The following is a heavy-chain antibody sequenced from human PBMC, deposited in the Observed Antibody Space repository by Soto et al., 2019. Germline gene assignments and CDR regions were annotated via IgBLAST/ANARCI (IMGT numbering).Heavy chain of an antibody. D-gene: IGHD6-13*01. CDR1: GFKFNNYG. CDR2: IWNDGNGY. Sequence: QVQLVESGGGVVQPGRSLRLSCAASGFKFNNYGMHWVRQAPGKGLEWVAVIWNDGNGYYYANSVKGRFTISRDNSKNTLYLQMSSLRAEDTAVYYCARRQISPPTRGAASARGGMDLWGQGTTVTVSS. J-gene: IGHJ6*02. V-gene: IGHV3-33*01. CDR3: ARRQISPPTRGAASARGGMDL.